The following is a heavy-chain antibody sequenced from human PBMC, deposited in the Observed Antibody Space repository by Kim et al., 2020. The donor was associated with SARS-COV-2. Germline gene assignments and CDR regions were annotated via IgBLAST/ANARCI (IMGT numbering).Heavy chain of an antibody. Sequence: FTISRDNSKNTLYLQMNSLRAEDTAVYYCAKTPPPDYGSGSYYIDRHFDYWGQGTLVTVSS. D-gene: IGHD3-10*01. V-gene: IGHV3-23*01. J-gene: IGHJ4*02. CDR3: AKTPPPDYGSGSYYIDRHFDY.